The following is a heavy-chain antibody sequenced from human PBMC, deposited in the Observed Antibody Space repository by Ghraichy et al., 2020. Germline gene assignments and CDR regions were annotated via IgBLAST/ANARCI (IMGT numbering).Heavy chain of an antibody. J-gene: IGHJ4*02. D-gene: IGHD2-2*01. CDR2: IYWNDDK. V-gene: IGHV2-5*01. CDR3: AHGDQRVNSCSRSCLGPFDY. CDR1: GFSLSTNPVG. Sequence: SGPTLVKPTQTLTLTCTFSGFSLSTNPVGVGWIRQPPGKALEWLAYIYWNDDKSYSPSLKSRLTITKDTPRNQVVLTMTNMDPVDTATYYCAHGDQRVNSCSRSCLGPFDYWGPGALVTVSS.